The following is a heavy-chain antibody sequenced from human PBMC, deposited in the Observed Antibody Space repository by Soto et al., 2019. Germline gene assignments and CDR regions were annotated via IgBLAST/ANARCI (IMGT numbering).Heavy chain of an antibody. V-gene: IGHV4-39*01. D-gene: IGHD5-12*01. CDR3: ARHLVDGYIGY. Sequence: QLQLQESGPGLVKPSETLSLTCTVSGGSISSSSYYWGWIRQPPGKGLEWIGSIYYSGSTYYNPSLKSRVTISVDTSKNQFSLKLSSVTAADTAVYYCARHLVDGYIGYWGQGTLVIVSS. J-gene: IGHJ4*02. CDR2: IYYSGST. CDR1: GGSISSSSYY.